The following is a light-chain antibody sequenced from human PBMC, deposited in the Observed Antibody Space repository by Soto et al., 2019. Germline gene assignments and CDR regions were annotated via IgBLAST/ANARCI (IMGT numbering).Light chain of an antibody. V-gene: IGKV3-20*01. CDR2: GAS. Sequence: EIVLTQSPGTLSLSPGERATLSCRASQSVSSSYLAWYQQKPGQAPRLLIYGASSRATGIPDRFSGSGSGTDFTLTLSRLETEDFAVYYCQQYGSSPGALTFGGGTNVEI. CDR3: QQYGSSPGALT. J-gene: IGKJ4*01. CDR1: QSVSSSY.